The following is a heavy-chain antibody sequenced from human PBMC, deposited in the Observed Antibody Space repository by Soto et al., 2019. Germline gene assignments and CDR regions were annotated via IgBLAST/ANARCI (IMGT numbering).Heavy chain of an antibody. J-gene: IGHJ4*02. Sequence: QITLKESGPTLVKPTQTLTLTCTFSGFSLSTSGVGVGWIRQPPGKALEWLAFLYWDDDKRYSPSLKSRLTITKDTYKNQVLLTMTNMDPVDTATYYCARTSVNWGSRGLVDYWGQGTLGTVAS. V-gene: IGHV2-5*02. D-gene: IGHD7-27*01. CDR1: GFSLSTSGVG. CDR2: LYWDDDK. CDR3: ARTSVNWGSRGLVDY.